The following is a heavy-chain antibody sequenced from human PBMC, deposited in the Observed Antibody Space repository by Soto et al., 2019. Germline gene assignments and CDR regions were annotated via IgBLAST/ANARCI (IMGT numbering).Heavy chain of an antibody. CDR3: GRGGRIVAAASVD. Sequence: EVQLVESGGGLVQPGGSLRLSCAVSGLTFSNYWMNWVRQAPGKGLVWVSRINSDGSSTDYADSVKGRFTISRDNARNTLYLEMNSLGAEDTALCCCGRGGRIVAAASVDWGQGNLVTVSS. D-gene: IGHD6-25*01. CDR2: INSDGSST. J-gene: IGHJ4*02. V-gene: IGHV3-74*01. CDR1: GLTFSNYW.